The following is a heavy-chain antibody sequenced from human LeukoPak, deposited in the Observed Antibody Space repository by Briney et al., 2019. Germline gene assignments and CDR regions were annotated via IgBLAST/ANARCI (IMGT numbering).Heavy chain of an antibody. J-gene: IGHJ4*02. V-gene: IGHV3-30*18. D-gene: IGHD6-6*01. Sequence: PGRSLRLSCAASGFTFSSYGMHWVRQAPGKGLEWVAVISYDGSNKYYADSVKGRFTISRDNSKNTLYLQMNSLRAEDTAVCYCAKLPLARPENYWGQGTLVTVSS. CDR2: ISYDGSNK. CDR1: GFTFSSYG. CDR3: AKLPLARPENY.